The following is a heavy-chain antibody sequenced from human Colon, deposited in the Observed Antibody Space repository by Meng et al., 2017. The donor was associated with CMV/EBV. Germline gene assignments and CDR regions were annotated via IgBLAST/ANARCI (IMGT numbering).Heavy chain of an antibody. V-gene: IGHV3-30*01. CDR3: ARPLSPRSAYSALLAF. J-gene: IGHJ4*02. Sequence: GESLKISCAASGFSISPYAMQWVRQAPGKGLEWVAVISFDASNKRYADSVKGRFAISRDNSKDTLYLEMNSLRTEDTAVYYCARPLSPRSAYSALLAFWGQGTLVTVSS. CDR2: ISFDASNK. D-gene: IGHD2-15*01. CDR1: GFSISPYA.